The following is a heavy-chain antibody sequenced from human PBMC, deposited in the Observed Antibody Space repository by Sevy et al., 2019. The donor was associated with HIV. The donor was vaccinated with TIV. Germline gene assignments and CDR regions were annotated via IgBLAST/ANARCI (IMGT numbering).Heavy chain of an antibody. J-gene: IGHJ6*02. CDR2: ISYDGSDK. CDR3: ARPRANYVDHYFFYAMDV. D-gene: IGHD4-17*01. Sequence: GGSLRLSCAASGFALSNYYAMHWVRQAPGKGLEWVVLISYDGSDKYYADSVKGRFTISRDNFKNTLYLRMNSLTTEDTAVYYCARPRANYVDHYFFYAMDVWGQGTTVTVSS. V-gene: IGHV3-30-3*01. CDR1: GFALSNYYA.